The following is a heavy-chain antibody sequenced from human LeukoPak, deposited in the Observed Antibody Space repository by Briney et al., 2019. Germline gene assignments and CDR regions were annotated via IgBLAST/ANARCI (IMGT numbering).Heavy chain of an antibody. CDR2: SKIKTDGEPT. D-gene: IGHD2/OR15-2a*01. J-gene: IGHJ4*02. CDR1: GITFSNAC. Sequence: GESLRLSCVVSGITFSNACMSWVRQAPGQGLEWVCRSKIKTDGEPTDYGAQVKGRFSISRDHSKNTLYLQMNRLKTEDTAVYFCTSLSRPDDYWGQGTLVTVSS. V-gene: IGHV3-15*01. CDR3: TSLSRPDDY.